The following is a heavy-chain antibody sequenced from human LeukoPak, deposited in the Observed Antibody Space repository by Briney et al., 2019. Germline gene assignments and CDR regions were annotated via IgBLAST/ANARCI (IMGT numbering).Heavy chain of an antibody. V-gene: IGHV3-48*03. CDR1: GFTFSSYE. CDR3: ARLGLYYAFDI. J-gene: IGHJ3*02. CDR2: ISSSGSTI. Sequence: PGGSLRLSCAASGFTFSSYEMNWVRQAPGKGLEWVSYISSSGSTIYYADSVKGRFTISRDNAKNSLYLQMNSLRAEDTAVYYCARLGLYYAFDIWGQGTMVTVSS. D-gene: IGHD2-21*01.